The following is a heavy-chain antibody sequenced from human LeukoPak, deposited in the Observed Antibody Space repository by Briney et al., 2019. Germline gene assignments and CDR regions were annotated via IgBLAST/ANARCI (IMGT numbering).Heavy chain of an antibody. D-gene: IGHD4-17*01. J-gene: IGHJ4*02. CDR3: ARERDYYYFDY. Sequence: GGSLRLSCAASGFTFDDYAMHWVRQAPGKGLEWVSGISWNSGSIGYADSVKGRFTISRDNAKNSLYLQMNSLRAEDTALYYCARERDYYYFDYWGQGTLVTVSS. V-gene: IGHV3-9*01. CDR2: ISWNSGSI. CDR1: GFTFDDYA.